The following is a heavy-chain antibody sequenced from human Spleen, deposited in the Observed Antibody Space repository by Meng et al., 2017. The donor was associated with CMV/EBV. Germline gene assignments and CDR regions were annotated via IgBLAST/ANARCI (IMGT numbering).Heavy chain of an antibody. CDR1: SSNSAA. CDR2: TYYRSKWFN. CDR3: ARTVRGGRGYALFHVDS. V-gene: IGHV6-1*01. Sequence: SSNSAAWSWIRQSPSRGLEWLGRTYYRSKWFNDYATSVKSRITINPDTSRNQFSLQLNSVTPEDTAVYFCARTVRGGRGYALFHVDSWGQGTLVTVSS. J-gene: IGHJ4*02. D-gene: IGHD5-12*01.